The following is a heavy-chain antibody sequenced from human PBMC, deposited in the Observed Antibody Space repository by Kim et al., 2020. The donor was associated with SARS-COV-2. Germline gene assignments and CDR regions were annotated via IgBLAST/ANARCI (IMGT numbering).Heavy chain of an antibody. Sequence: SLRLSCAASGFTFDDYAMHWVRQAPGKGLEWVSGISWNSGSIGYADSVKGRFTISRDNAKNSLYLQMNSLRAEDTALYYCAKDLYSGWYFYYYGMDVWGQGTTVTVSS. CDR2: ISWNSGSI. CDR3: AKDLYSGWYFYYYGMDV. D-gene: IGHD6-19*01. J-gene: IGHJ6*02. V-gene: IGHV3-9*01. CDR1: GFTFDDYA.